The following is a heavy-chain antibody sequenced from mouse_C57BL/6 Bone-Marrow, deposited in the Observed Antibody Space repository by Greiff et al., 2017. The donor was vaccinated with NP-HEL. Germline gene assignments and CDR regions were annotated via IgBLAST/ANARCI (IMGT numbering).Heavy chain of an antibody. J-gene: IGHJ3*01. CDR1: GYTFTSYW. V-gene: IGHV1-7*01. Sequence: VQLQQSGADLAKPGASVKLSCTASGYTFTSYWMHWVKQRPGQGLEWIGYINPSGGYTKYTQKFKDMATLTADKSSSTDYMQLSSLTYEDSAVYYCARAQLKGFAYWGQGTLVTVSA. D-gene: IGHD4-1*02. CDR3: ARAQLKGFAY. CDR2: INPSGGYT.